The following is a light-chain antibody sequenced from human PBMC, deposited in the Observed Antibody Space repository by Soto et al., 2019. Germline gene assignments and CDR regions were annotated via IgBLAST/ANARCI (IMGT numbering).Light chain of an antibody. CDR1: QSVNSIY. J-gene: IGKJ1*01. Sequence: EIVLTQSPGTLSLSPGERATLSCRASQSVNSIYLAWYQQKPGQAPRLLIYGASSRATGIPDRFSGSGSGTDFTLIISRLEPEDFAVYYCQHYYNWRPRFGQGTKVEIK. V-gene: IGKV3-20*01. CDR2: GAS. CDR3: QHYYNWRPR.